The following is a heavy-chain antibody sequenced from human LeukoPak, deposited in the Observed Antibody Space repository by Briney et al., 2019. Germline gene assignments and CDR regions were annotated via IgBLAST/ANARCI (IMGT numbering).Heavy chain of an antibody. D-gene: IGHD1-7*01. Sequence: PSETLSLTCTVSGGSISSSSYYWGWIRQPPGKGLEWIGSIYYSGSTYYNPSLKSRVTISVDTSKNQFSLKLSSVTAADTAVYYCARGTGTTSTLSIWGQGTLVTVSS. CDR2: IYYSGST. V-gene: IGHV4-39*07. CDR1: GGSISSSSYY. J-gene: IGHJ4*02. CDR3: ARGTGTTSTLSI.